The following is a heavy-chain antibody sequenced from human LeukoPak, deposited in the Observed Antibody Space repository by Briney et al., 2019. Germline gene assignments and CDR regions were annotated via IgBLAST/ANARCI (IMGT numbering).Heavy chain of an antibody. CDR2: IYSSGST. J-gene: IGHJ4*02. CDR3: AREGIGTSLDC. Sequence: SETLSLTCTVSGGSISNYYWSWIRQPAGKGLEFIGRIYSSGSTNYNPSLKSRVTMSVDTSKNQFSLKLSSVTAADTAVYYCAREGIGTSLDCWGQGTLVTVSS. CDR1: GGSISNYY. D-gene: IGHD2-21*01. V-gene: IGHV4-4*07.